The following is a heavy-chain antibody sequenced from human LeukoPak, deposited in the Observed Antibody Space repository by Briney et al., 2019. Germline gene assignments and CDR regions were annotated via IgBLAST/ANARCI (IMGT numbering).Heavy chain of an antibody. CDR1: GFTFSSYE. J-gene: IGHJ3*02. CDR2: ISSSGSTI. Sequence: GGSLRLSCAASGFTFSSYEMNWVRQAPGKGLEWVSYISSSGSTIYYADSVKGRFTISRDNAKNSVYLQMNSLRAEDTAVYYCARGQKGGGWFGEFPDSFDIWGQGTLVTVSS. V-gene: IGHV3-48*03. CDR3: ARGQKGGGWFGEFPDSFDI. D-gene: IGHD3-10*01.